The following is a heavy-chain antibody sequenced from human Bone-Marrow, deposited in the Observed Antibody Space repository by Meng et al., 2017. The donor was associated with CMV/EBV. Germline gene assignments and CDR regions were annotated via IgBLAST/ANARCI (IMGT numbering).Heavy chain of an antibody. CDR2: ISSSGSTI. V-gene: IGHV3-11*04. J-gene: IGHJ6*02. CDR3: ARVRLVPGTDNYYYYYGMDV. Sequence: GGSLRLSCAASGFTFSDYYMSWIRQAPGKGLEWVSYISSSGSTIYYADSVKGRFTISRDNAKNSLYLQMNSLRAEDTAVYYCARVRLVPGTDNYYYYYGMDVWGQGTTVTVSS. D-gene: IGHD2-2*01. CDR1: GFTFSDYY.